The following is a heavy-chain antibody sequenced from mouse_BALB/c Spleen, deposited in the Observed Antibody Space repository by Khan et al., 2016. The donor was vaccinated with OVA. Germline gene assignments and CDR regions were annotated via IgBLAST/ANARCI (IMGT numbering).Heavy chain of an antibody. J-gene: IGHJ2*01. Sequence: VQLQQSGPELVKPGASVKMSCKASGYTFTYYVITWVKQRTGQGLEWIGEIYPGSDNASYNERFKGKATLTADKSSNTTHMQLSSLTYEDSAVYFWARGDGYYVYFDYWGQGTTLTVSS. CDR3: ARGDGYYVYFDY. V-gene: IGHV1-81*01. D-gene: IGHD2-3*01. CDR2: IYPGSDNA. CDR1: GYTFTYYV.